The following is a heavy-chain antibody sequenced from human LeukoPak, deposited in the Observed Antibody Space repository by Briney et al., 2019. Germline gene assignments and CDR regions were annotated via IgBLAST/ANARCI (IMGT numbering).Heavy chain of an antibody. CDR3: ARDRKYYYHMDV. V-gene: IGHV4-39*07. CDR1: GGSISSRSYY. D-gene: IGHD1-14*01. Sequence: SETLSLTCTVSGGSISSRSYYWGWIRQPPGKGLEWIGSIYYSGSTYYNPSLKSRVTISVDTSKNQFSLNLTSLTAADTAVYYCARDRKYYYHMDVWGKGTTVTVSS. CDR2: IYYSGST. J-gene: IGHJ6*03.